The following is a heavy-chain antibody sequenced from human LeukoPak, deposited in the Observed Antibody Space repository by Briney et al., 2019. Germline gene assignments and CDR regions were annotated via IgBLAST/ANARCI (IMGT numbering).Heavy chain of an antibody. J-gene: IGHJ3*01. CDR1: GGSISSYY. D-gene: IGHD6-19*01. Sequence: SETLSLTCTVSGGSISSYYWSWIRQPPGKGLEWIGYIYYSGSTNYNPSLKSRVTISVDTSKNQFSLKLSSVTAADTAVYYCARGPGTVAGTKDAFDFWGQGTMVTVSS. V-gene: IGHV4-59*01. CDR2: IYYSGST. CDR3: ARGPGTVAGTKDAFDF.